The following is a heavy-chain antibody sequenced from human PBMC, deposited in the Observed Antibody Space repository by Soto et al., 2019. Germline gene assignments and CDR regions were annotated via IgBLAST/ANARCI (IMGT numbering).Heavy chain of an antibody. CDR3: ASIFSGYDSYYYYGMDV. V-gene: IGHV3-48*03. CDR2: ISSSGSTI. J-gene: IGHJ6*02. CDR1: GFTFSSYE. Sequence: GGSLRLSCAASGFTFSSYEMNWVRQAPGKGLEWVSYISSSGSTIYYADSVKGRFTISRDNAKNSLYLQMNSLRAEDTAVYYCASIFSGYDSYYYYGMDVWGQGTTVTVSS. D-gene: IGHD5-12*01.